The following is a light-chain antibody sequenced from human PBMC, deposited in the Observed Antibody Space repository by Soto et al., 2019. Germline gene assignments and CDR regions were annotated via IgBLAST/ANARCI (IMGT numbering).Light chain of an antibody. J-gene: IGKJ5*01. CDR2: DAS. V-gene: IGKV3-11*01. CDR1: QSVRSY. CDR3: QQRTNWPSST. Sequence: EIVLTQSPATLSLSPGATATLSCRASQSVRSYLAWDQQKPGQVPRLLIHDASTRATGIPARFSGSGSGTDFTLTISSLEPEDFAVYYCQQRTNWPSSTFGQGTRLEIK.